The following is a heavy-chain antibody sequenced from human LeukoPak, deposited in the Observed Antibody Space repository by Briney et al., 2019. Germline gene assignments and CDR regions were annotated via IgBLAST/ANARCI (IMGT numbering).Heavy chain of an antibody. CDR3: ARALLQQDDAFDI. D-gene: IGHD1-26*01. CDR1: GFTFNNYA. CDR2: ISGSGDRT. V-gene: IGHV3-23*01. Sequence: GGSLRLSCAASGFTFNNYAMSWFRQTPGKGLEWVSAISGSGDRTYHAESVKGRFSISRDNSKNTLYLQMNSLRAEDTAVYYCARALLQQDDAFDIWGQGTMVTVSS. J-gene: IGHJ3*02.